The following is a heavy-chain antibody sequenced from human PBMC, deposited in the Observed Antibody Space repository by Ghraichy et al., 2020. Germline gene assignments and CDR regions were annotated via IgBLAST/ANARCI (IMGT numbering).Heavy chain of an antibody. J-gene: IGHJ4*02. V-gene: IGHV3-11*06. CDR3: ARDMGSGKYMFDY. D-gene: IGHD3-10*01. CDR1: GFAFNDYH. Sequence: GGSLRLSCEASGFAFNDYHMGWIRQAPGKGLEWISYISGHGWYTNSADSVKGRVTISRDNSKNSLFLQMNNLRAEDSGLYFCARDMGSGKYMFDYWGQGTPVSVSS. CDR2: ISGHGWYT.